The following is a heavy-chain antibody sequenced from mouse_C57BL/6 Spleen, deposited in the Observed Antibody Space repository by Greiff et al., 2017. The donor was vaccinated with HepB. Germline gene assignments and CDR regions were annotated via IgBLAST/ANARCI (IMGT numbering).Heavy chain of an antibody. D-gene: IGHD2-3*01. CDR1: GFSLTSYA. J-gene: IGHJ4*01. CDR2: IWTGGGT. CDR3: ARNGGDGYYLYAMDY. V-gene: IGHV2-9-1*01. Sequence: VKLVESGPGLVAPSQSLSITCTVSGFSLTSYAISWVRQPPGKGLEWLGVIWTGGGTNYNSARKSRLSISKDNSKSQVFLKMNSLQTDDTARYYCARNGGDGYYLYAMDYWGQGTSVTVSS.